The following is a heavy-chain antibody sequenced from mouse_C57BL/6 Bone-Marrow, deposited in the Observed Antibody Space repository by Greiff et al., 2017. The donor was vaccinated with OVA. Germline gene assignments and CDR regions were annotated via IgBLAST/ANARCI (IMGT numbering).Heavy chain of an antibody. CDR1: GFTFSDYG. V-gene: IGHV5-17*01. CDR2: ISSGSSTI. Sequence: EVQGVESGGGLVKPGGSLKLSCAASGFTFSDYGMHWVRQAPEKGLEWVAYISSGSSTIYYADTVKGRFTISRDHAKNTLFLQMTSLRSEDTAMYYCARAYYGNYNAMDYWGQGTSVTVSS. J-gene: IGHJ4*01. CDR3: ARAYYGNYNAMDY. D-gene: IGHD2-10*01.